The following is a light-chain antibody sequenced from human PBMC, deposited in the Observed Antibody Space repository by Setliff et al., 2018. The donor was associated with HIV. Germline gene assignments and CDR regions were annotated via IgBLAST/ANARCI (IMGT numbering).Light chain of an antibody. CDR3: SSYTSSTPRV. V-gene: IGLV2-14*01. J-gene: IGLJ1*01. CDR1: SSDVGGYNY. Sequence: QSALAQAASVSGSPGQSITISCTGSSSDVGGYNYVSWYQQHPGKAPKLMIYEVRNRPSGVSNRFSGSKSGNTASLTISGLQPEDEADYYCSSYTSSTPRVFGTGTKVTVL. CDR2: EVR.